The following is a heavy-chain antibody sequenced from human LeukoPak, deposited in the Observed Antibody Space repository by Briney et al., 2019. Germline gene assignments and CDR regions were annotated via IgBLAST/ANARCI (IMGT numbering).Heavy chain of an antibody. V-gene: IGHV1-46*01. CDR2: INPSGGST. CDR1: GYTFTGYY. CDR3: ARDRSGVLDY. Sequence: ASVKVSCKASGYTFTGYYMHWVRQAPGQGLGWMGIINPSGGSTSYAQKFQGRVTMTRDTSTSTVYMELSSLRSGDTAVYYCARDRSGVLDYWGQGTLVTVSS. D-gene: IGHD3-10*01. J-gene: IGHJ4*02.